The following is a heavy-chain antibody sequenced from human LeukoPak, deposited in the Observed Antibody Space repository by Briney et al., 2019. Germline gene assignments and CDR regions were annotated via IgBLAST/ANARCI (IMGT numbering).Heavy chain of an antibody. J-gene: IGHJ4*02. CDR2: ISGSGGST. CDR3: AKAMQIYSYGFDY. CDR1: GFTFSGYA. Sequence: PGGSLRLSCAASGFTFSGYAMGWVRQAPGKGLEWVSAISGSGGSTYYADSVKGRFTISRDNSKNTLYLQMNSLRAEDTAVYYCAKAMQIYSYGFDYWGQGTLVTVSS. D-gene: IGHD5-18*01. V-gene: IGHV3-23*01.